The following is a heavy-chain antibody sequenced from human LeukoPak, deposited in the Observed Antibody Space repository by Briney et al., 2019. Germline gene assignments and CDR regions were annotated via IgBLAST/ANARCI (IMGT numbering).Heavy chain of an antibody. Sequence: PGGSLRLSCAASGFTFSSYWMSWVRQAPGKGLEWVANMNQDGSEKYYVDSVKGRFTISRDNAKKSLYLQMNSLRAEDTAVYYCARDLWWELPRATTWYFDCWGQGTLVTVSS. CDR2: MNQDGSEK. CDR1: GFTFSSYW. V-gene: IGHV3-7*01. CDR3: ARDLWWELPRATTWYFDC. J-gene: IGHJ4*02. D-gene: IGHD1-26*01.